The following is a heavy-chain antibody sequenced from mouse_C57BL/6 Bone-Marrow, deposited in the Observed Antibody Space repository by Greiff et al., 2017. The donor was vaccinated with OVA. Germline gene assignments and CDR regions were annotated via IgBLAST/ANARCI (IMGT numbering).Heavy chain of an antibody. CDR2: IDPSDSYT. D-gene: IGHD3-2*02. CDR3: AQTAQATSWFAY. Sequence: VQLQQPGAELVKPGASVKLSCKASGYTFTSYWMQWVKQRPGQGLEWIGEIDPSDSYTNYNQKFKGKATLTVDTSSSTAYMQLSSLTSEDSAVYYCAQTAQATSWFAYWGQGTLVTVSA. V-gene: IGHV1-50*01. CDR1: GYTFTSYW. J-gene: IGHJ3*01.